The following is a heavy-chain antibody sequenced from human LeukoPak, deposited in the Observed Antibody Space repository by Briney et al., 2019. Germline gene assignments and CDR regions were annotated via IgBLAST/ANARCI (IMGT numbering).Heavy chain of an antibody. V-gene: IGHV5-51*01. D-gene: IGHD3-22*01. J-gene: IGHJ4*02. CDR1: GYSFTSYW. CDR2: IYPGDADT. CDR3: ATTYFDSSGYYSPFDD. Sequence: PGESLKIPCKGSGYSFTSYWIGWVRQIPGKGLEWMGIIYPGDADTRYSPSFQGQVSISAGKSISTAYLQWSSLKASDTAMYYCATTYFDSSGYYSPFDDWGQGTLVTVSS.